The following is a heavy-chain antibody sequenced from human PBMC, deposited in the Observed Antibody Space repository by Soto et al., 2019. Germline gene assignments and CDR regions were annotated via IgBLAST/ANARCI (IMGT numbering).Heavy chain of an antibody. J-gene: IGHJ6*02. Sequence: QVQLQESGPGLVKPSQTLSLTCTVSGGSISSGGYYWSWIRQHPGKGLEWIGYIYYSGSTYYNPSLKSRXXXXXXXXXXXXXXXXXXXXXXXXXXYYCARFGRGEYYYYGMDVWGQGTTVTVSS. V-gene: IGHV4-31*03. CDR1: GGSISSGGYY. CDR3: CARFGRGEYYYYGMDV. CDR2: IYYSGST. D-gene: IGHD3-10*01.